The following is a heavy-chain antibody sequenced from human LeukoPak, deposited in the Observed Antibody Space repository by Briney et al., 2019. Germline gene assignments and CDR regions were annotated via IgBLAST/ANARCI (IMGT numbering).Heavy chain of an antibody. V-gene: IGHV1-3*03. CDR3: ARGIKGGKPYCSGGSCFSDDHPLFDY. CDR2: INAGNNNT. J-gene: IGHJ4*02. CDR1: GYTFTDYA. D-gene: IGHD2-15*01. Sequence: GASVKVSCKASGYTFTDYAMHWVRQAPGQRLEWMGWINAGNNNTKYSQDFQGRVTITRDTSASTAYMELSSLRSEDMAVYYCARGIKGGKPYCSGGSCFSDDHPLFDYWGQGTLVTVSS.